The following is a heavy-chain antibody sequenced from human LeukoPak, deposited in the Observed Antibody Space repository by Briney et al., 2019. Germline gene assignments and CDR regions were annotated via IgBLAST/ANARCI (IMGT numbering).Heavy chain of an antibody. D-gene: IGHD3-3*01. V-gene: IGHV4-59*12. J-gene: IGHJ5*02. CDR2: IYYSGST. CDR1: GGSISSYY. CDR3: ARGRDSDFWSGFYSNNWFDP. Sequence: PSETLSLTCTVSGGSISSYYWSWIRQPPGKGLEWIGYIYYSGSTNYNPSLKSRVTISVDTSKNQFSLRLSSVTAADTAVYYCARGRDSDFWSGFYSNNWFDPWGQGSLVTVSS.